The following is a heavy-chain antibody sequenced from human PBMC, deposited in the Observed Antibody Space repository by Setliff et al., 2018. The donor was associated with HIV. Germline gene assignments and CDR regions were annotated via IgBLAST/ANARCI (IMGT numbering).Heavy chain of an antibody. Sequence: PSETLSLTCTVSGGSISSGSYYWSWIRQPAGKGLEWIGHIYTSGSTNYNPSLKSRVTISVDTSKNQFSLKLSSVTAADTAVYYCAYSTGWYYFDYWGHGTLVTVSS. J-gene: IGHJ4*01. D-gene: IGHD6-19*01. CDR1: GGSISSGSYY. CDR2: IYTSGST. V-gene: IGHV4-61*09. CDR3: AYSTGWYYFDY.